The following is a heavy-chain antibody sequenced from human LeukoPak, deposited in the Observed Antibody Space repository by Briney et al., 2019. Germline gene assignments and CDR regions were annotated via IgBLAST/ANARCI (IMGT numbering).Heavy chain of an antibody. CDR3: AREGYGDYVFDY. CDR2: INVGNGNT. CDR1: GYTFTNYA. Sequence: ASVRVSCKASGYTFTNYAMHWVRQAPGQRLEWMGWINVGNGNTKYSQEFQGRVTITRDTSASTAYMELSSLRSEDMAVYYCAREGYGDYVFDYWGQGTLVTVSS. J-gene: IGHJ4*02. D-gene: IGHD4-17*01. V-gene: IGHV1-3*03.